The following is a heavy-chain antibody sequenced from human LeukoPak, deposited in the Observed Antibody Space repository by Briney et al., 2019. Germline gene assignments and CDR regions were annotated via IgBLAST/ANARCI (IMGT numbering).Heavy chain of an antibody. CDR2: ISYDGSNK. Sequence: GRSLRLSCAASGFTFSSYAMHWVRQAPGKGLEWVAVISYDGSNKYYADSVKGRFTISRDNSKNTLYLQMDSLRAEDTAVYYCAKDRAAVPNYGMDVWGQGSTVTVSS. CDR1: GFTFSSYA. J-gene: IGHJ6*02. CDR3: AKDRAAVPNYGMDV. D-gene: IGHD4-17*01. V-gene: IGHV3-30-3*01.